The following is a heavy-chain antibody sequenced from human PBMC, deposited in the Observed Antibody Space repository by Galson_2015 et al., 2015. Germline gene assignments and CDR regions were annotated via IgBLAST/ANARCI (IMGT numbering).Heavy chain of an antibody. V-gene: IGHV1-69*06. CDR2: IIPIFGTA. J-gene: IGHJ4*02. CDR3: ASHFWSGYGIDY. D-gene: IGHD3-3*02. Sequence: VKVSCKASGGTFSSYAISWVRQAPGQGLEWMGGIIPIFGTANYAQKFQGRVTITADKSTSTAYMELSSLRSEDTAVYYCASHFWSGYGIDYWGQGTLVTVSS. CDR1: GGTFSSYA.